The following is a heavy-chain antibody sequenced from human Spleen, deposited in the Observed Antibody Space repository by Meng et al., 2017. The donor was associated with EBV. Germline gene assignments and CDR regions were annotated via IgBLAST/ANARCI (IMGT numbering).Heavy chain of an antibody. CDR1: GYTFTSYA. J-gene: IGHJ4*02. CDR3: AKLGGGRRGF. Sequence: QVQLVPSGAEVKKPGASVKVSCNASGYTFTSYAVVWVRQAPGQRLEYMGWINAGYGNTKYSQRFKDRVTITSDTSASTVYMDLSNLKSEDTAVYYCAKLGGGRRGFWGQGTLVTVSS. CDR2: INAGYGNT. D-gene: IGHD2-15*01. V-gene: IGHV1-3*01.